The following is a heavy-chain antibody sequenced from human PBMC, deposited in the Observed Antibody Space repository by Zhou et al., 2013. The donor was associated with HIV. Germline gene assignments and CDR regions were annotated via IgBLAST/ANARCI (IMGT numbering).Heavy chain of an antibody. Sequence: QVQLVQSGAEVKKPGSSVKVSCKASGGTFSSYAISWVRQAPGQGLEWMGGIIPIFGTANYAQKFQGRVTITTDESTSTAYMELSSLRSEDTAVYYCARGNIVVVPERDYYYYMDVWGKGTTVTVSS. J-gene: IGHJ6*03. D-gene: IGHD2-2*01. CDR2: IIPIFGTA. CDR1: GGTFSSYA. CDR3: ARGNIVVVPERDYYYYMDV. V-gene: IGHV1-69*05.